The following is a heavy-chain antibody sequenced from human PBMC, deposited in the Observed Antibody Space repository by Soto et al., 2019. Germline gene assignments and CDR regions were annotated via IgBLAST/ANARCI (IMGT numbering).Heavy chain of an antibody. J-gene: IGHJ4*02. Sequence: GALRISLAASGFTFSGYAMHWVRQAPGKGLEWVAVISYDGSNKYYADSVKGRFTISRDNSKNTLYLQMNSLRAEDTAVYYCARDYEQWLAQELDYWGQGTLVTVSS. CDR1: GFTFSGYA. CDR2: ISYDGSNK. CDR3: ARDYEQWLAQELDY. V-gene: IGHV3-30-3*01. D-gene: IGHD6-19*01.